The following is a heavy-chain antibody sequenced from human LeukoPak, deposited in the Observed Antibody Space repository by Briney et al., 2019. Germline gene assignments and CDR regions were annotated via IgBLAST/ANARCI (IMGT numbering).Heavy chain of an antibody. CDR2: ISSSSSYI. CDR3: ARDQGYYYVDV. CDR1: GFTFSSYS. V-gene: IGHV3-21*01. J-gene: IGHJ6*03. Sequence: GGSLRLSCASSGFTFSSYSMNWVRQAPGKGLEWVSSISSSSSYIYYADSVEGRFTISRDNAKNSLYLQMNSLRAEDTAVYYCARDQGYYYVDVWGKGTTVTVSS.